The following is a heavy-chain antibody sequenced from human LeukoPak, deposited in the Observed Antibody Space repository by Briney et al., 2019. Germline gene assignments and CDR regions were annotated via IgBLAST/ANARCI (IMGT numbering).Heavy chain of an antibody. CDR3: ALIAAAGTGALNWFDP. J-gene: IGHJ5*02. Sequence: ASVKVSCKASGYTFTGYYMHWVRQAPGQGLEWMGRINPNSGATNYAQKFQGRVTMTRDTSISTAYMELSRLRSDDTAVYYCALIAAAGTGALNWFDPWGQGTLVTVSS. CDR1: GYTFTGYY. D-gene: IGHD6-13*01. CDR2: INPNSGAT. V-gene: IGHV1-2*06.